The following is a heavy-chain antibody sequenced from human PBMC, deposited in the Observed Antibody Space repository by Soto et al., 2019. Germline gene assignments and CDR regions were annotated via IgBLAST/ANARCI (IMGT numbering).Heavy chain of an antibody. V-gene: IGHV3-30*03. CDR2: ISGDGINT. J-gene: IGHJ4*02. CDR1: GFNFGFFG. Sequence: QIQLVESGGDVVQPGRSLRLSCAASGFNFGFFGMHWVRQAPGKGLEWVAFISGDGINTHYADSVRGRFTLSRDYSKKTMYLQMDTLREDDTALYYCASGNLRFDFDSWGQGTLVTVSS. D-gene: IGHD3-10*01. CDR3: ASGNLRFDFDS.